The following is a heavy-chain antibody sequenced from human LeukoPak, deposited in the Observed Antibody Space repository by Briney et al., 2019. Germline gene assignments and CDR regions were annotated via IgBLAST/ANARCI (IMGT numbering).Heavy chain of an antibody. Sequence: PSETLSLTCAVYGGSFSGYYWSWIRQPPGKGLEWIGEINHSGSTNYNPSLKSRVTISVDTSKNQFSLKLSSVTAADTAVYYCARDLNMVRATRGYWGQGTLVTVSS. J-gene: IGHJ4*02. CDR3: ARDLNMVRATRGY. CDR2: INHSGST. CDR1: GGSFSGYY. V-gene: IGHV4-34*01. D-gene: IGHD3-10*01.